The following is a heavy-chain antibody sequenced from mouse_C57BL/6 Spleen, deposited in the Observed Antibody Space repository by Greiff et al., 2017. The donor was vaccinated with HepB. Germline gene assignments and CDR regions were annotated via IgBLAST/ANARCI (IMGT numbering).Heavy chain of an antibody. CDR3: DKHGDGYYIYAMDY. V-gene: IGHV2-9*01. D-gene: IGHD2-3*01. Sequence: VKLMESGPGLVAPSQRLSITCTVSGFSLTSYGVDWVRQPPGKGLEWLGVIWGGGSTNYNSALMSRLSISKENSKSHVFLKMNSLQTHDTAMYYCDKHGDGYYIYAMDYWGQGTSVTVSS. CDR2: IWGGGST. CDR1: GFSLTSYG. J-gene: IGHJ4*01.